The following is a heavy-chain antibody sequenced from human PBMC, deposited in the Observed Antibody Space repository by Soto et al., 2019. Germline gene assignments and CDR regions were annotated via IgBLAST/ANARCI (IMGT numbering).Heavy chain of an antibody. V-gene: IGHV3-53*01. Sequence: PGGSLRLACAASGFTVSSNYMSWVRQAPGKGLEWVSVIYSGGTTYYADSVKGRFTISRDNSKNTLYLQMNSLRAEDTAVYYCARGGYSYGYEYWGQGTLVTVSS. D-gene: IGHD5-18*01. CDR2: IYSGGTT. CDR3: ARGGYSYGYEY. CDR1: GFTVSSNY. J-gene: IGHJ4*02.